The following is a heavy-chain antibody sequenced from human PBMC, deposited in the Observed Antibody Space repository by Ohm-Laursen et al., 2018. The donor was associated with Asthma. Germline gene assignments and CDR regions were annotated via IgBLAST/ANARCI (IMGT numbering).Heavy chain of an antibody. Sequence: SDTLSLTCTVSGGSISSYYWSWIRQPPGKGLEWIGYIYYSGSTNYNPSLKSRVTISVDTSKNQFSLKLSSVTAADTAVYYCARLGVFEPGATTDYWGQGTLVTVSS. CDR2: IYYSGST. CDR1: GGSISSYY. D-gene: IGHD1-26*01. V-gene: IGHV4-59*07. J-gene: IGHJ4*02. CDR3: ARLGVFEPGATTDY.